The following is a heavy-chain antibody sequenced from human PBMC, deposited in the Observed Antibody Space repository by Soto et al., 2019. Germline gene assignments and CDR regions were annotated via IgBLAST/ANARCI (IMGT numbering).Heavy chain of an antibody. CDR1: GDTFTDYY. Sequence: QVQLVQSGAEVKKPGASVKVSCKASGDTFTDYYIHWVRQAPGQGLEWMGTVNPSGGHTTYAQHFLSGMPTTRDTSTSTLYVELTSLTSEDTGVYYCARGGHVVVVTAALDSWGQGTLVTVSS. D-gene: IGHD2-21*02. CDR3: ARGGHVVVVTAALDS. CDR2: VNPSGGHT. V-gene: IGHV1-46*01. J-gene: IGHJ4*02.